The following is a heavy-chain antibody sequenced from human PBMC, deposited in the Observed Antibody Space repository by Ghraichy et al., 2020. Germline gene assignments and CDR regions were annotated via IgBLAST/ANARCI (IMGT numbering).Heavy chain of an antibody. J-gene: IGHJ4*02. Sequence: GGSLRLSCAASGFTFSSYWMHWVRQAPGKGLVWVSRISTDGTSTSYADSVKGRFTISRDSARNTLYLQMNSLGAEDTALYYCARGHFTGYYWDYWGQGTLVTVAS. D-gene: IGHD3-9*01. CDR1: GFTFSSYW. V-gene: IGHV3-74*01. CDR2: ISTDGTST. CDR3: ARGHFTGYYWDY.